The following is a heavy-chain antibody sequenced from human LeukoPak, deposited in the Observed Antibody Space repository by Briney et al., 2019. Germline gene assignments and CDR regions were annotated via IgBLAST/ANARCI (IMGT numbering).Heavy chain of an antibody. V-gene: IGHV3-11*01. Sequence: GGSLRLSCAASGFMFSVSYMSWVRQAPGKGLEWISYISGSGTTISYADSVKGRFTISRDNANNSLFLQLSRLRAEDTAVYYCAGHTLTYYYYMDVWGKGTTVTISS. J-gene: IGHJ6*03. CDR3: AGHTLTYYYYMDV. CDR1: GFMFSVSY. CDR2: ISGSGTTI. D-gene: IGHD5-18*01.